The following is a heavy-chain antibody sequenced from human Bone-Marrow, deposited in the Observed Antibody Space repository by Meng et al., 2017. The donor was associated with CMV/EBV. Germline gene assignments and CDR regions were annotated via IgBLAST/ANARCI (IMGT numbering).Heavy chain of an antibody. CDR1: GGSVSSGSYY. CDR2: IYYSGSA. D-gene: IGHD3-3*01. Sequence: SEPLSLTCTVSGGSVSSGSYYWSWIRQPPGKGLEWIGYIYYSGSANYNPSFKSRVTISVDTSKNQFSLKLSSLTAADTAVYYCATNDFWSGPDPYYGLDVWGQGTTVTVSS. V-gene: IGHV4-61*01. CDR3: ATNDFWSGPDPYYGLDV. J-gene: IGHJ6*02.